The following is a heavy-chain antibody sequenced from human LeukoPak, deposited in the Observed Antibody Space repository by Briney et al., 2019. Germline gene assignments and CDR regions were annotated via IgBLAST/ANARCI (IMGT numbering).Heavy chain of an antibody. CDR3: ARDLESSGWLHYFDY. V-gene: IGHV1-69*01. CDR1: GSTFSSYA. D-gene: IGHD6-19*01. CDR2: IIPIFGTA. Sequence: SVKVSCKASGSTFSSYAISWVRQAPGQGLEWMGGIIPIFGTANYAQKFQGRVTITADESTSTAYMELSSLRSEDTAVYYCARDLESSGWLHYFDYWGQGTLVTVSS. J-gene: IGHJ4*02.